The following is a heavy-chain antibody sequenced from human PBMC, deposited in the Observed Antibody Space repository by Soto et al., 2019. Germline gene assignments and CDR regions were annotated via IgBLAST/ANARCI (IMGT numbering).Heavy chain of an antibody. D-gene: IGHD2-8*01. CDR3: ARHVSNGGPRADFDS. CDR2: INHSGST. V-gene: IGHV4-34*01. J-gene: IGHJ4*02. Sequence: SETLSLTCAVYGGSFSGYYWSWIRQPPGKGLEWIGEINHSGSTNYNPSLKSRVTISVDTSKNQISLQLSSVTAADTAVYYCARHVSNGGPRADFDSWGQGTLVTVSS. CDR1: GGSFSGYY.